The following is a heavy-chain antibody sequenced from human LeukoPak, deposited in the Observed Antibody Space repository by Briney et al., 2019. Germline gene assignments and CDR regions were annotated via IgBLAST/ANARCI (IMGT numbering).Heavy chain of an antibody. V-gene: IGHV4-61*02. CDR1: GGSISSGSYY. D-gene: IGHD6-13*01. J-gene: IGHJ3*02. Sequence: SETLSLTCTVSGGSISSGSYYWSWIRQPAGKGLEWIGRIYTSGSTNYNPSLKSRVTISVDTSKNQFSLKLSSVTAADTAVYYCARESAAGPVDAFDIWGQGTMVTVSS. CDR3: ARESAAGPVDAFDI. CDR2: IYTSGST.